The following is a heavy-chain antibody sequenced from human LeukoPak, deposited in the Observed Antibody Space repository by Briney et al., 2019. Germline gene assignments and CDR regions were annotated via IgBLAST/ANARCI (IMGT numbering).Heavy chain of an antibody. CDR3: ARGLGYCSGGSCPAFNWFDP. CDR2: INADNGNT. Sequence: ASVKVSCKASGYTFTSYAMHWVRQAPGQRLEWMGWINADNGNTKYSQKFQGRVTMTRDTSTSTVYMELSSLRSEDTAVYYCARGLGYCSGGSCPAFNWFDPWGQGTLVTVSS. J-gene: IGHJ5*02. V-gene: IGHV1-3*01. CDR1: GYTFTSYA. D-gene: IGHD2-15*01.